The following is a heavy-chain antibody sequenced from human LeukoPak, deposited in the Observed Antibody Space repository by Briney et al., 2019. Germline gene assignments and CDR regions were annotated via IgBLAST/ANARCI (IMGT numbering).Heavy chain of an antibody. V-gene: IGHV4-59*12. CDR2: IYYSGST. J-gene: IGHJ4*02. CDR1: GGSISSYY. CDR3: AREHYYGSGSFDY. D-gene: IGHD3-10*01. Sequence: SETLSLTCTVSGGSISSYYWSWIRQPPGKGLEWIGYIYYSGSTNYNPSLKSRVTISVDTSKNQFSLKLSSVTAADTAVYYCAREHYYGSGSFDYWGQGTLVTVSS.